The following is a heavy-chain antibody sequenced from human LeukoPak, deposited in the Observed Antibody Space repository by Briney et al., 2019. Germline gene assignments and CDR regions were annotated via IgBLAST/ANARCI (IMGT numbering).Heavy chain of an antibody. CDR3: ARVPFGELLYTIDY. Sequence: PSETLSLTCTVSGGSISGYYWSWIRQPPGKGLEWIGEINHSGSTNYNPSLKSRVTISVDTSKNQFSLKLSSVTAADTAVYYCARVPFGELLYTIDYWGQGTLVTVSS. V-gene: IGHV4-34*01. D-gene: IGHD3-10*01. CDR1: GGSISGYY. CDR2: INHSGST. J-gene: IGHJ4*02.